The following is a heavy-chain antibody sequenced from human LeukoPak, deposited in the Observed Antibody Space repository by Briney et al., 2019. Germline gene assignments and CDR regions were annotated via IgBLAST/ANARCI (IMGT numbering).Heavy chain of an antibody. CDR3: ARDRYGSGSYFDH. D-gene: IGHD3-10*01. CDR1: GFTFSSYG. J-gene: IGHJ4*02. CDR2: IWYDGSNK. Sequence: GRSLRLSCAASGFTFSSYGMHWVRQAPGKGLEWVAVIWYDGSNKYYADSVKGRFTISRDNSKNTLYLQMNSLRAEDTAVYYCARDRYGSGSYFDHWGQGTLVTVSS. V-gene: IGHV3-33*01.